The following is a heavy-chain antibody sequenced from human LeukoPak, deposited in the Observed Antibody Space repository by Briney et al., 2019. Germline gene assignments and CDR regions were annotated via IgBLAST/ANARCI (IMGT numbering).Heavy chain of an antibody. Sequence: GGSLRLSCAASGFTFSSYAMSWVRQAPGKGLEWVSAISGSGVGTYYADSVKGRFTVSRDNSKNTLYLQMNSLRAEDTAVYYCAKGTMDGGQYYYDTSGGQGTLVTVSS. D-gene: IGHD3-22*01. J-gene: IGHJ4*02. V-gene: IGHV3-23*01. CDR3: AKGTMDGGQYYYDTS. CDR1: GFTFSSYA. CDR2: ISGSGVGT.